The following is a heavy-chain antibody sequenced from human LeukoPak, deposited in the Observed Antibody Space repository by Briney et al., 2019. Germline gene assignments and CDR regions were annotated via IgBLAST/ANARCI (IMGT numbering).Heavy chain of an antibody. CDR3: AVGNQYQPLRLMDV. V-gene: IGHV3-30*01. CDR2: ISCDGSNK. D-gene: IGHD2-2*01. CDR1: GFTFSSYA. Sequence: PGGSLRLSCAASGFTFSSYAMHWVRQAPGKGLEWVAVISCDGSNKYYADSVKGRFTISRDNSKNTLYLQMNSLRAEDTAVYYCAVGNQYQPLRLMDVWGKGTTVTVSS. J-gene: IGHJ6*03.